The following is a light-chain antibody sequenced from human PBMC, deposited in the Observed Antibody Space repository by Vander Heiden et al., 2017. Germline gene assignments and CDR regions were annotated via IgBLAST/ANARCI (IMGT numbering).Light chain of an antibody. Sequence: DIQLTQSPSFLSASVGDRVTITCRASQGISSYLAWYQQKPGKAPKLRIYAASTVQSGVPSRFSGSGSGTEFTLTISSLQPEDFATYYWQQLNSYLWTFGQGTKVEIK. CDR1: QGISSY. CDR2: AAS. V-gene: IGKV1-9*01. J-gene: IGKJ1*01. CDR3: QQLNSYLWT.